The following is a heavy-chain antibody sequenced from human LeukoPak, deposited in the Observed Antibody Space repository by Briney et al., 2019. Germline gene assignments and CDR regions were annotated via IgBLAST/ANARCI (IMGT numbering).Heavy chain of an antibody. Sequence: GGSLRLSCAASGFTFSSYCMSWVRQAPGEGLEWVSAISGSGGSTYYADSVKGRFTISRDNSKNTLYLQTNSLRAEDTAVYYCAKDQRGPMVRGVITTYDYWGQGTLVTVSS. CDR3: AKDQRGPMVRGVITTYDY. D-gene: IGHD3-10*01. J-gene: IGHJ4*02. CDR2: ISGSGGST. V-gene: IGHV3-23*01. CDR1: GFTFSSYC.